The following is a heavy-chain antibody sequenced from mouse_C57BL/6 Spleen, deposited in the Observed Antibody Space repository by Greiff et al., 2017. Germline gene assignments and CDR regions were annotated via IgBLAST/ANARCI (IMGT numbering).Heavy chain of an antibody. CDR3: AYYYGSSYVDAMDY. CDR2: ISYDGSN. CDR1: GYSITSGYY. V-gene: IGHV3-6*01. J-gene: IGHJ4*01. D-gene: IGHD1-1*01. Sequence: EVKLQESGPGLVKPSQSLSLTCSVTGYSITSGYYWNWIRQFPGNKLEWMGYISYDGSNNYNPSLKNRISLTRDTAKNQVFLKLHSVTTEDTATYYCAYYYGSSYVDAMDYWGQGTSVTVSS.